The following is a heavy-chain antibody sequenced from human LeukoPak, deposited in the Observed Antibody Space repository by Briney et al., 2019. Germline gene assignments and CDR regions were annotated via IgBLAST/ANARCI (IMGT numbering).Heavy chain of an antibody. CDR2: IYHSGST. Sequence: SETLSLTCALSGGSISSSNWWSWVRQPPGKGLEWIGEIYHSGSTFYNPSLKGRVTISVDTSKNQFSLNLNSLTAADTAVYYCARGRRDITMVMPGPGDYWGQGTLVTVSS. D-gene: IGHD5-18*01. J-gene: IGHJ4*02. CDR1: GGSISSSNW. V-gene: IGHV4-4*02. CDR3: ARGRRDITMVMPGPGDY.